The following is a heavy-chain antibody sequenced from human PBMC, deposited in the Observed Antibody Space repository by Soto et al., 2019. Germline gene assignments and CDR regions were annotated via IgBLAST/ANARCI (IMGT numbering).Heavy chain of an antibody. CDR3: ASGLVTTLHY. CDR1: GGSISSGGYS. V-gene: IGHV4-30-2*01. J-gene: IGHJ4*02. CDR2: IYHSGST. D-gene: IGHD4-17*01. Sequence: SETLSLTCAVFGGSISSGGYSWSCIRQPPGKGLEWIGYIYHSGSTYYNPSLKSRVTISVDRSKNQFSLKLSSVTAADTAVYYCASGLVTTLHYWGQGTLVTVSS.